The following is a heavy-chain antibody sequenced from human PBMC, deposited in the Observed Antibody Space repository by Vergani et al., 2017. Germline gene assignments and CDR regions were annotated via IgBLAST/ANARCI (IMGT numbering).Heavy chain of an antibody. CDR3: ARGGSAQQLALGDVWGPYYYYYYMDV. CDR1: GGSFSGYY. CDR2: INHSGST. Sequence: QVQLQQWGAGLLKPSETLSLTCAVYGGSFSGYYWSWIRQPPGKGLEWIGEINHSGSTNYNPSLKSRVTISVDTSKNQFSLKLSSVTAADTAVYYCARGGSAQQLALGDVWGPYYYYYYMDVWGKGTTVTVSS. V-gene: IGHV4-34*01. D-gene: IGHD6-13*01. J-gene: IGHJ6*03.